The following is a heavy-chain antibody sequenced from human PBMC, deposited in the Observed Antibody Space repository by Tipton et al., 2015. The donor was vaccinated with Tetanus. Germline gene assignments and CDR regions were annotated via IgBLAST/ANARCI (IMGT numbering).Heavy chain of an antibody. D-gene: IGHD5-18*01. CDR1: GYTFNNHD. CDR3: ARAGQNSNRLNWFDL. Sequence: QSGPEVKEPGASVTVSCKASGYTFNNHDIFWVRQATGQGLEWLGWMNPKGGTIGSAQKFQGRFTMTRDTSINIAYMELTSLTSEDTAVYFCARAGQNSNRLNWFDLWGQGTLVTVS. V-gene: IGHV1-8*01. J-gene: IGHJ5*02. CDR2: MNPKGGTI.